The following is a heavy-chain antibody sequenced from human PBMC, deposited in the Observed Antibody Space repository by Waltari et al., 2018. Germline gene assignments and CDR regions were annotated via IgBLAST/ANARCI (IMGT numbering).Heavy chain of an antibody. CDR2: ISGSGGST. CDR1: GFTFSSYA. V-gene: IGHV3-23*01. CDR3: AKEFDDFWSGYLQGDY. Sequence: EVQLLESGGGLVQPGGSLRLSCAASGFTFSSYAMSWVRQAPGKGLEWVSAISGSGGSTYYADSVKGRFTSSRDNSKNTLYLQMNSLRAEDTAVYYCAKEFDDFWSGYLQGDYWGQGTLATVSS. D-gene: IGHD3-3*01. J-gene: IGHJ4*02.